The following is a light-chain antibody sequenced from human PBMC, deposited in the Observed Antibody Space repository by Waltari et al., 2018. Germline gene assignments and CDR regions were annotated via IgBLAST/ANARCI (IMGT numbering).Light chain of an antibody. J-gene: IGKJ1*01. CDR3: QQTYSIPVT. CDR1: QSISFY. CDR2: AAT. V-gene: IGKV1-39*01. Sequence: DIQVTQSPSSLSASVVDRVTITCRASQSISFYLNWYQQQPGRAPRALIFAATSLQSGVPSRFSGGGSGTDFTLTITSLQPEDVATYYCQQTYSIPVTFGQGTRVEV.